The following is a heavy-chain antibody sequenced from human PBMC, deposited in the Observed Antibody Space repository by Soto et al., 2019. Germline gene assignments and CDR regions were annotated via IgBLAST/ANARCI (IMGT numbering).Heavy chain of an antibody. D-gene: IGHD3-22*01. CDR3: ARALTYYYDIDY. Sequence: GGSLRLSCAASGFTFSSYWMHWVRQAPGKGLVWVSRINSDGSRTTYTDSVKGRFTISRDNAKNMLHLQMNSLRAEDTAVYYCARALTYYYDIDYWGQGTLVTVSS. CDR1: GFTFSSYW. CDR2: INSDGSRT. V-gene: IGHV3-74*01. J-gene: IGHJ4*02.